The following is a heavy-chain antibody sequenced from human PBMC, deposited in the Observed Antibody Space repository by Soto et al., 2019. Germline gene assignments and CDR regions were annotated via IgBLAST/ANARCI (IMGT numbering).Heavy chain of an antibody. J-gene: IGHJ2*01. V-gene: IGHV5-51*01. CDR3: ARPSGLLALATSRWFFDL. CDR2: IYPGDSET. D-gene: IGHD6-19*01. Sequence: EVQLVQSGPEVKKPGESLKISCKASGYSFSSYWIGWVRQMPGKGLELMGIIYPGDSETRYNPAFQGQVTISVDKSMATAYLQWSSLKASDTAMYYCARPSGLLALATSRWFFDLWGRGTLVTVSS. CDR1: GYSFSSYW.